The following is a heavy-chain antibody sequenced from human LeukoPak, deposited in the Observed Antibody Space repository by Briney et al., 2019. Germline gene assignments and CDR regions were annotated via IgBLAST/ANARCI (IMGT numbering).Heavy chain of an antibody. Sequence: ASVKVSCKASGYTFTSYYMHWVRQAPGQGLEWMGIINPSGGSTGYAQKFQGRVTMTRDTSTSTVYMELSSLRPEDTAVYYCARGPPLLDCGGDCYRRLYFQHWGQGTLVTVSS. CDR1: GYTFTSYY. D-gene: IGHD2-21*02. J-gene: IGHJ1*01. CDR2: INPSGGST. V-gene: IGHV1-46*01. CDR3: ARGPPLLDCGGDCYRRLYFQH.